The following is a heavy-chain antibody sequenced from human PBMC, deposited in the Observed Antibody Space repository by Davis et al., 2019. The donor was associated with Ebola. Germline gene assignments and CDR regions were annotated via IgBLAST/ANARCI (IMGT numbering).Heavy chain of an antibody. Sequence: GSLRLSCAVSGGSISSSNWWSWVRQPPGKGLEWIGEIYHSGSTNYNPSLKSRVTISVDKSKNQFSLKLSSVTAADTAVYYCARDSKRIQLWFPTYNWFDPWGQGTLVTVSS. CDR3: ARDSKRIQLWFPTYNWFDP. CDR2: IYHSGST. J-gene: IGHJ5*02. V-gene: IGHV4-4*02. CDR1: GGSISSSNW. D-gene: IGHD5-18*01.